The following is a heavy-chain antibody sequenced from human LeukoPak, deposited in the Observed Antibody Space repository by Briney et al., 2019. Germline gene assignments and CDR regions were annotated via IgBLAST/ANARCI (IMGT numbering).Heavy chain of an antibody. D-gene: IGHD2-15*01. CDR1: GGTFSSYA. CDR3: ARELYCSGGSCHPG. J-gene: IGHJ4*02. CDR2: IIPIFGTA. V-gene: IGHV1-69*05. Sequence: GASVKVSCKASGGTFSSYAISWVRQAPGQGLEWMGGIIPIFGTANYAQKFQGRVTMTRDMSTSTVYMELSSLRSEDTAVYYCARELYCSGGSCHPGWGQGTLVTVSS.